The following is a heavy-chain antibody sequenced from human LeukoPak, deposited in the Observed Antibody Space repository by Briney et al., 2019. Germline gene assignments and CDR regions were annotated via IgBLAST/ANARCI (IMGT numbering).Heavy chain of an antibody. CDR2: IYSGGST. CDR3: ARALSGRYGMDV. V-gene: IGHV3-53*01. J-gene: IGHJ6*04. D-gene: IGHD3-10*01. CDR1: GFTVSSNY. Sequence: PGGSLRLSCAASGFTVSSNYMSWVRQAPGKGLEWVSVIYSGGSTYYADSVKGRFTISRDNSKSTLYLQMNSLRAEDTAVYYCARALSGRYGMDVWGKGTTVTVSS.